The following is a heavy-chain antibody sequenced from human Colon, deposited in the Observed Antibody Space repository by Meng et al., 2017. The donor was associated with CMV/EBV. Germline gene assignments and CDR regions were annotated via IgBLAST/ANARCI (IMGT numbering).Heavy chain of an antibody. CDR1: GNTFTTYW. D-gene: IGHD1-20*01. CDR3: ARVVGYNWDLGHPYGMDV. V-gene: IGHV3-7*01. J-gene: IGHJ6*02. CDR2: TKQDGTES. Sequence: GESLKISCVVSGNTFTTYWMTWVRQAPGKGLEWVANTKQDGTESYYVDSVKGRFIISRDNRNNSLYLQMNSLRVEDTAVYYCARVVGYNWDLGHPYGMDVWGQGTTVTVSS.